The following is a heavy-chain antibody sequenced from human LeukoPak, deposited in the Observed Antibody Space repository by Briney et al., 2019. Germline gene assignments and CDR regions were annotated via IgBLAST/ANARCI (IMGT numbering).Heavy chain of an antibody. V-gene: IGHV3-15*01. Sequence: AGSLRLSCTASGFTFSNAWMSWVRQAPGKGLEWVGRIKTKDDGGTTDYAAPVKGRFSISRDDSKNSLYLQMDSLKTDDMAVYYCTTVSLVVVSTTRGDFWGQGTLVTVSS. CDR2: IKTKDDGGTT. CDR1: GFTFSNAW. J-gene: IGHJ4*02. D-gene: IGHD2-8*02. CDR3: TTVSLVVVSTTRGDF.